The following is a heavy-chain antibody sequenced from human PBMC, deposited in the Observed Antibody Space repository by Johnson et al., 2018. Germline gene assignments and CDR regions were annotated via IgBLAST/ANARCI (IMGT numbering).Heavy chain of an antibody. CDR2: IYSGGST. V-gene: IGHV3-NL1*01. D-gene: IGHD1-26*01. CDR1: GFTFSSYG. J-gene: IGHJ3*02. CDR3: ATSGSYIHDAFDI. Sequence: QVQLVQSGGGVVQPGRSLRLSCAASGFTFSSYGMHWVRQAPGKGLEWVSVIYSGGSTYYADSVKGRFTISRDNSKNTLYLQMNSLRAEDTAVYYCATSGSYIHDAFDIWGQGTMVTVSS.